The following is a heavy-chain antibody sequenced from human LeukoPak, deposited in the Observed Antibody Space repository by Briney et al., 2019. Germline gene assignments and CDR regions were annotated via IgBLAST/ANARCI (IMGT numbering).Heavy chain of an antibody. V-gene: IGHV1-2*02. D-gene: IGHD3-22*01. J-gene: IGHJ4*02. CDR2: INPNSGGT. Sequence: ASVKVSCKASGYTFTGYYMHWVRQAPGQGLEWMGWINPNSGGTNYAQKFQGRVTTTRDTSISTAYMELSRLRSDDTAVYYCARGYYDSSGYYYFGYWGQGTLVTVSS. CDR3: ARGYYDSSGYYYFGY. CDR1: GYTFTGYY.